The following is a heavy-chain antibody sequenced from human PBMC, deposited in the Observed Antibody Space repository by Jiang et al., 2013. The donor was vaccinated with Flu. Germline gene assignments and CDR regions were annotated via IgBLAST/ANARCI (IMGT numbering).Heavy chain of an antibody. Sequence: GSGLVKPSETLSLTCSVSGGSIRSYYWSWIRQSPGKGLEWIGYFYHSGSSNYNPSLKSRVTISADTSKNQFSLRLSSVTAADTAVFYCARLQGRFRGIVPAYYFDYWGQGMLVTVSS. CDR1: GGSIRSYY. CDR2: FYHSGSS. CDR3: ARLQGRFRGIVPAYYFDY. V-gene: IGHV4-59*08. D-gene: IGHD3-10*01. J-gene: IGHJ4*02.